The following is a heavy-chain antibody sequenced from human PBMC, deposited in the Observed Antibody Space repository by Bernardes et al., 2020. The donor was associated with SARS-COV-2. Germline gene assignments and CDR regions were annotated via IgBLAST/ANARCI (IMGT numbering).Heavy chain of an antibody. Sequence: GGSLRLSCAASGFTFSNYWMNWVRQSPGKGLEWVANIKEDGSEKNYVDSVKGRFTISRDNAKKSLYLQMNSLRAEDTAVYYCARPYSSSSMAGGYWGQGTLVTVSS. CDR3: ARPYSSSSMAGGY. V-gene: IGHV3-7*03. CDR1: GFTFSNYW. D-gene: IGHD6-13*01. J-gene: IGHJ4*02. CDR2: IKEDGSEK.